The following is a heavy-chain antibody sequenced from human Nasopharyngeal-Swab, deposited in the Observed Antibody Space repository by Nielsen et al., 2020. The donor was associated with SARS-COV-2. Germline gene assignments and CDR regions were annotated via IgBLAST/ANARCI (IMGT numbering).Heavy chain of an antibody. CDR2: IYPSGST. J-gene: IGHJ2*01. CDR3: ARGDYGDLYWYFGL. V-gene: IGHV4-30-2*01. CDR1: GGSISSDGYS. Sequence: SETLSLTCAVSGGSISSDGYSWSWIRQPPGKGLEWIGYIYPSGSTHYNPSLKSRVTISIDTPKNHFSLKMSSATAADSAVYYCARGDYGDLYWYFGLWGRGTLVTVSS. D-gene: IGHD4-17*01.